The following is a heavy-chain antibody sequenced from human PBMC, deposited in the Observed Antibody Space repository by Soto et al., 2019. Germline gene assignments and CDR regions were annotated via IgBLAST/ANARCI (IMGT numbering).Heavy chain of an antibody. J-gene: IGHJ5*02. CDR3: WKDGGGYCKSSSWHGDWFGP. D-gene: IGHD2-2*01. V-gene: IGHV3-23*01. CDR1: GFTFSSYA. CDR2: ISGSGGST. Sequence: EVQLLESGGGLVQPGGSLRLSCAASGFTFSSYAMSWVRQAPGKGLEWVSAISGSGGSTYYADSVKGRFTISRDNSKNPLYLEMNSLGGEETGVYYWWKDGGGYCKSSSWHGDWFGPWGQGTLVTVSS.